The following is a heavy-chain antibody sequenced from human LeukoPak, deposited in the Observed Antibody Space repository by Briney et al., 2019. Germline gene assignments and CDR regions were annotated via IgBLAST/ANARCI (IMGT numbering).Heavy chain of an antibody. CDR3: AQDATPGNSIWDHFKS. CDR1: GFTSNIYG. V-gene: IGHV3-23*01. CDR2: VGGGDDI. Sequence: GGSLRLSCVASGFTSNIYGMSWVRQAPGKGLEWVSSVGGGDDIHYADSVKGRFTGSRDNAKNTVYLQMNSLRVDDTAIYFCAQDATPGNSIWDHFKSWGQGTLVTVSS. D-gene: IGHD1-7*01. J-gene: IGHJ4*02.